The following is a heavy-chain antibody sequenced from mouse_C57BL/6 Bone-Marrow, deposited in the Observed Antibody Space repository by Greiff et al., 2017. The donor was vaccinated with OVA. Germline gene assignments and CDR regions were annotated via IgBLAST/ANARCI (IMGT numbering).Heavy chain of an antibody. J-gene: IGHJ3*01. CDR2: IHPNSGST. CDR3: ARPGSSYEGVFAY. Sequence: VQLQQPGAELVKPGASVKLSCKASGYTFTSYWMHWVKQRPGQGLEWIGMIHPNSGSTNYNEKFKSKATLTVDKSSSTAYMQLSSLTSEDSAVYYCARPGSSYEGVFAYWGQGTLVTGSA. V-gene: IGHV1-64*01. CDR1: GYTFTSYW. D-gene: IGHD1-1*01.